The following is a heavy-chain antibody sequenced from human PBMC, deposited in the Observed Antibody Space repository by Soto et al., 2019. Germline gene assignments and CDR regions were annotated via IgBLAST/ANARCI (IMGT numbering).Heavy chain of an antibody. CDR2: IYDSGTA. V-gene: IGHV4-59*01. Sequence: QVQLQESGPGLVKPSETLSLTCTVSGGSISSYYWSWIRQPPGKGLEWIGHIYDSGTANYNPSLKSRVLISVDTSKNQCSLNLSSVTAADTAMYYCYGSGGTWGQGTLVTVSS. D-gene: IGHD1-26*01. CDR3: YGSGGT. CDR1: GGSISSYY. J-gene: IGHJ5*02.